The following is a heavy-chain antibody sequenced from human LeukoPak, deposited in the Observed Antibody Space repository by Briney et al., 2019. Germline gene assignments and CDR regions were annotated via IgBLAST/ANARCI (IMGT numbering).Heavy chain of an antibody. D-gene: IGHD4-17*01. CDR1: VYTLTELS. Sequence: ASVKVSCKVSVYTLTELSMHWVRQAPGKGREWMGGFDPEGGETIYAQKFQGRVTMTEDTSTDTAYMELSSLRSEDTAVYYCATAIPTGVYGDYAGYYYYYMDVWGKGTTVTVSS. CDR2: FDPEGGET. J-gene: IGHJ6*03. CDR3: ATAIPTGVYGDYAGYYYYYMDV. V-gene: IGHV1-24*01.